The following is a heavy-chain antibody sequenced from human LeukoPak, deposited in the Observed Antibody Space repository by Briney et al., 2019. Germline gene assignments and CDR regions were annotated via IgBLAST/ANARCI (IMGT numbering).Heavy chain of an antibody. CDR3: ARRVTYYDILTGYLYYFDY. D-gene: IGHD3-9*01. V-gene: IGHV1-69*05. CDR1: GGTFSSYA. Sequence: ASVKVSCKASGGTFSSYAISWVRQAPGQGLEWMGGIIPIFGTANYAQKFQGRVTITTDESTSTAYMELSSLRSEDTAVYYCARRVTYYDILTGYLYYFDYWGQGTLVTVSS. CDR2: IIPIFGTA. J-gene: IGHJ4*02.